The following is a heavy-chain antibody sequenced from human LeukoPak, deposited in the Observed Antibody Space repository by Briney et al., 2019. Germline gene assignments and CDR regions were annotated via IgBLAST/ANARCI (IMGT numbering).Heavy chain of an antibody. V-gene: IGHV1-18*01. CDR2: ISAYNGNT. CDR1: GGTFSSYA. CDR3: AREGVLRNRNYYYYYMDV. J-gene: IGHJ6*03. D-gene: IGHD1-14*01. Sequence: GASVKVSCKASGGTFSSYAISWVRRAPGQGLEWMGWISAYNGNTNYAQKLQGRVTMTTDTSTSTAYMELRSLRSDDTAVYYCAREGVLRNRNYYYYYMDVWGKGTTVTVSS.